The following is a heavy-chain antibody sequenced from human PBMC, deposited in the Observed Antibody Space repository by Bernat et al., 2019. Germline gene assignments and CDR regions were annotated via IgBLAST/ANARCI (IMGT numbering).Heavy chain of an antibody. J-gene: IGHJ4*02. CDR2: ISGSGGST. CDR1: GFTFSSYA. CDR3: ARDLLRFLEWLEYYFDY. V-gene: IGHV3-23*01. D-gene: IGHD3-3*01. Sequence: EVQLLESGGGLVQPGGSLRLSCAASGFTFSSYAMSWVRQAPGKGLEWVSAISGSGGSTYYADSVKGRFTISRDNSKNTLYLQMNSLRAEDTAVYYCARDLLRFLEWLEYYFDYWGQGTLVTVSS.